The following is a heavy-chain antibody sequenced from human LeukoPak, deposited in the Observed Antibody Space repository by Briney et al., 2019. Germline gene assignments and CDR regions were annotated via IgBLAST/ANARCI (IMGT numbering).Heavy chain of an antibody. CDR2: ISSSSSYI. V-gene: IGHV3-21*01. Sequence: GGSLRLSCAASGFTFSSYSMNWVRQAPGKGLEWVSSISSSSSYIYYADSVKGRFTISRDNAKNSLYLQMNSLRAEDTAVYYCARGYCSSTSCSRFDYWGQGTLVTVSS. D-gene: IGHD2-2*01. J-gene: IGHJ4*02. CDR1: GFTFSSYS. CDR3: ARGYCSSTSCSRFDY.